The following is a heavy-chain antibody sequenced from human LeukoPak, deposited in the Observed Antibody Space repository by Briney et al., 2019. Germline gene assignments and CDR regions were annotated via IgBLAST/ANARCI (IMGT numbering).Heavy chain of an antibody. CDR1: GGTFSSYA. Sequence: SCKASGGTFSSYAMTWVRQAPGKGLEWVSSITGSGGSTYYADSVKGRFTISRDNSKNTLYLQMNSLRAEDTAVYFCAKSGMIILNAAMDVWGQGTPVTVSS. CDR3: AKSGMIILNAAMDV. CDR2: ITGSGGST. D-gene: IGHD3-22*01. J-gene: IGHJ6*02. V-gene: IGHV3-23*01.